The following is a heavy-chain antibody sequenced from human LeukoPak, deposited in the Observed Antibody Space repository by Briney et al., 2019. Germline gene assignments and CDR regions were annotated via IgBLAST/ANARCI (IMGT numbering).Heavy chain of an antibody. V-gene: IGHV1-69*13. CDR2: IIPIFGTA. CDR1: GGTFSSYA. D-gene: IGHD3-10*01. CDR3: ARAYGSGSVADDY. Sequence: SVRVSCKASGGTFSSYAISWVRQAPGQGLEWMGGIIPIFGTANYAQKFQGRVTITADESTSTAYMELSSLRSEDTAVYYCARAYGSGSVADDYWGQGTLVTVSS. J-gene: IGHJ4*02.